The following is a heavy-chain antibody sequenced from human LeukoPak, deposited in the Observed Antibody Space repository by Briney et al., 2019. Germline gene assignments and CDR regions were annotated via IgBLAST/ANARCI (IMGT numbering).Heavy chain of an antibody. CDR1: GGTFSSYT. CDR3: AETHGVP. J-gene: IGHJ4*02. CDR2: TIPVFGTA. D-gene: IGHD2-8*01. V-gene: IGHV1-69*01. Sequence: ASVKVSCKASGGTFSSYTINWVRQAPGQGLEWMGGTIPVFGTANYVQKLQGRVTITADESTSTAYMELSSLRSEDTAVYYCAETHGVPWGQGTLVTVSS.